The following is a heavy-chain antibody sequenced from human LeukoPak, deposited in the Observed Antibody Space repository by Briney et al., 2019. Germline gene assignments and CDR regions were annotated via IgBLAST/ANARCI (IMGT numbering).Heavy chain of an antibody. CDR2: ISGSGGST. V-gene: IGHV3-23*01. CDR3: AKVSSSGYDWEPDAFDI. CDR1: GFTFSSYA. J-gene: IGHJ3*02. Sequence: PGGSLRLSCAASGFTFSSYAMSWVRQAPGKGLEWVSAISGSGGSTYYADSVKGRFTISRDNSKNTLYLQMNSLRAEDTAVYYCAKVSSSGYDWEPDAFDIWGQGTMVTVSS. D-gene: IGHD5-12*01.